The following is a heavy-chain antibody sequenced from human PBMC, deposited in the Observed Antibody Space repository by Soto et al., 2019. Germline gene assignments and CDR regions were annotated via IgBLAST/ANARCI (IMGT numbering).Heavy chain of an antibody. J-gene: IGHJ6*02. CDR3: AIWSNWNPLYYRGMDV. V-gene: IGHV1-69*08. CDR1: GGAFTNYS. Sequence: SVKVSCKVSGGAFTNYSLNWVRHAPGQGLEWLGGIIPLHNTSNYSLKLLGRGSVTADISSNTVYMHLSGLTSDDTATYYCAIWSNWNPLYYRGMDVWGQGTTVTVTS. CDR2: IIPLHNTS. D-gene: IGHD1-20*01.